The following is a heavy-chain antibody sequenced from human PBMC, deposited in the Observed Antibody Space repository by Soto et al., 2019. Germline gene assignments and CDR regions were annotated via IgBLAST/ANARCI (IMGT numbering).Heavy chain of an antibody. CDR1: AGSISTINYY. CDR2: ISYSGST. CDR3: ARSAQWDGFDP. Sequence: QVHLQESGPGLVRPSQTLSLTCTVSAGSISTINYYWSWIRQHPEKGLEWIGYISYSGSTFYHSSLKSRVTISVDTSKKQFSLTLTSVTAADTAVYYCARSAQWDGFDPWGQGTMVTVSS. D-gene: IGHD2-8*01. J-gene: IGHJ3*01. V-gene: IGHV4-31*03.